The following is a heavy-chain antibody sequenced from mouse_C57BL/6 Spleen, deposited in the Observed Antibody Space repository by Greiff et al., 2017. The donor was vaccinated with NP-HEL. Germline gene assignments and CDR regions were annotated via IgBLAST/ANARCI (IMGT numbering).Heavy chain of an antibody. CDR1: GYTFTSYG. Sequence: QVQLKQSGAELARPGASVKLSCKASGYTFTSYGISWVKQRTGQGLEWIGEIYPRSGNTYYNEKFKGKATLTADKSSSTAYMELRSLTSEDSAVYFCAREFDGYFDYWGQGTTLTGSS. D-gene: IGHD2-3*01. V-gene: IGHV1-81*01. CDR2: IYPRSGNT. CDR3: AREFDGYFDY. J-gene: IGHJ2*01.